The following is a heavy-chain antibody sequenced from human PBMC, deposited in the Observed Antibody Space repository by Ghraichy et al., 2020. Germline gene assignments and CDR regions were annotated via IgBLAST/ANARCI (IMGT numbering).Heavy chain of an antibody. Sequence: GSLRLSCAVSGGSISSGNWWSWVRQTPEKGLEWIGEIFHSWSASYNPSLKGRATILVDKSNTQFSLKLNSVTAADTAMFYCARVLSRGVFPFDYWGQGILVTVSS. CDR1: GGSISSGNW. CDR2: IFHSWSA. J-gene: IGHJ4*02. CDR3: ARVLSRGVFPFDY. V-gene: IGHV4-4*02. D-gene: IGHD3-3*01.